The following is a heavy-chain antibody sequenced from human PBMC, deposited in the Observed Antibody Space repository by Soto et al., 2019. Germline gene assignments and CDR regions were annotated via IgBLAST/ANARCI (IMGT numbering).Heavy chain of an antibody. CDR3: ASTTGAWIQLWLHYVAFDI. V-gene: IGHV3-23*01. J-gene: IGHJ3*02. CDR2: ISGSGGST. CDR1: GFTFSSYA. D-gene: IGHD5-18*01. Sequence: EVQLLESGGGLVQPGGSLRLSCAASGFTFSSYAMRWVRQAPGKGLEWVSAISGSGGSTYYADSVKGRFTISRDNSKNTLYLQMNSLRAEDTAVYYCASTTGAWIQLWLHYVAFDIWGQGTMVTVSS.